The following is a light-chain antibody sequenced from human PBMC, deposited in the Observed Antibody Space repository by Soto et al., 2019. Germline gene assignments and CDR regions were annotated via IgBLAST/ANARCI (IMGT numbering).Light chain of an antibody. CDR2: GAS. J-gene: IGKJ1*01. Sequence: EIVLTQSPGTLSLFPGERATLSCRASQSISSSYLAWYQQKPGQAPRLLIYGASSRATGIPDRFSGAGSAPHFTLTISRLEPEDFAVYYCHQYGSAPAWTFGQGTKVEIK. CDR3: HQYGSAPAWT. V-gene: IGKV3-20*01. CDR1: QSISSSY.